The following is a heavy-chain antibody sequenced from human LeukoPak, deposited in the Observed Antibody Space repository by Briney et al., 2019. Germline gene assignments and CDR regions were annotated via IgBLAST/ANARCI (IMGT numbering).Heavy chain of an antibody. CDR1: GFTFSSYS. CDR3: ARVSRSSSWYLFLDY. Sequence: PGGSLRLSCAASGFTFSSYSMNWVRQAPGKGLEWVSSISSSSSYIYYADSVKGRFTISRDNAKNSLYLQMNSLRAEDTAVYYCARVSRSSSWYLFLDYWGQGTLVTVSS. J-gene: IGHJ4*02. CDR2: ISSSSSYI. D-gene: IGHD6-13*01. V-gene: IGHV3-21*04.